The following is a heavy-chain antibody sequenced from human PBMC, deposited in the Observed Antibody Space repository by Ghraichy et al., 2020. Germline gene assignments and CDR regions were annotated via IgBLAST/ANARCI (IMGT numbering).Heavy chain of an antibody. CDR3: ARDFRRVREITFGGVIVNSADY. CDR2: ISAYNGNT. J-gene: IGHJ4*02. V-gene: IGHV1-18*01. CDR1: GYTFTSYG. Sequence: ASVKVSCKASGYTFTSYGISWVRQAPGQGLEWMGWISAYNGNTNYAQKLQGRVTMTTDTSTSTAYMELRSLRSDDTAVYYCARDFRRVREITFGGVIVNSADYWGQGTLVTVSS. D-gene: IGHD3-16*02.